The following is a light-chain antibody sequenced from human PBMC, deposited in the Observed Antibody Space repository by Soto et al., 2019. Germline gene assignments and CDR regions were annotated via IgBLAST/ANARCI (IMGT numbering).Light chain of an antibody. V-gene: IGKV1-5*01. J-gene: IGKJ1*01. Sequence: DIQMTQSPSTLSASVGDRVTITCRASQSITKWLAWHQQKPGKAPKLLIYDASSLEIGVPSRFSASGSGTEFTLTISSLQPDDFANYYCQQYDSYSPWTFGQGTKVDIK. CDR1: QSITKW. CDR3: QQYDSYSPWT. CDR2: DAS.